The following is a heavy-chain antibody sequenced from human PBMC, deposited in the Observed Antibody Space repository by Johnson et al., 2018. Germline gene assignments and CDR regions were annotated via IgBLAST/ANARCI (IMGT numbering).Heavy chain of an antibody. Sequence: QVQLVQSGGGVVQPGRSXRLSCAASGFTFSSYGMHWVRQAPGKGLEWVALISYDGSNKYYADSVKGRFTISRDKSENTPYLQMNSLRAEDTAVYYCARKSGWYAYFDLWGRGTLVTVSS. CDR2: ISYDGSNK. V-gene: IGHV3-30*03. J-gene: IGHJ2*01. CDR3: ARKSGWYAYFDL. D-gene: IGHD6-19*01. CDR1: GFTFSSYG.